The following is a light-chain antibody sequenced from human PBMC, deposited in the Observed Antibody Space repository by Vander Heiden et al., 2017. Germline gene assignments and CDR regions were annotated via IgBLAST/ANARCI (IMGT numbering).Light chain of an antibody. CDR3: LLYYGGAQLV. CDR2: STS. J-gene: IGLJ2*01. V-gene: IGLV7-43*01. CDR1: TGACTRGYC. Sequence: QTLVTQQPSLTVSPGGTVTLPCPSSTGACTRGYCPNWFQQKPGQAPRALIFSTSDKHSWTPALFSGSRLGGKAALTLSSVQPEDEAEYYGLLYYGGAQLVFGGGTKRTVL.